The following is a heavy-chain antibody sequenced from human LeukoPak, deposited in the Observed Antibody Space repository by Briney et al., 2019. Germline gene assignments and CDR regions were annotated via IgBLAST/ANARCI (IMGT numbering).Heavy chain of an antibody. D-gene: IGHD3-10*01. CDR1: GYSFTSYW. CDR3: ARRVLPMVRGVIDYYFDY. Sequence: GESLQISCKGSGYSFTSYWIGWVRPMPGKGLEWMGIIYPGDSDARYSPSFQGQVTISADKSISTAYLQWSSLKASDTAMYYCARRVLPMVRGVIDYYFDYWGQGTLVTVSS. J-gene: IGHJ4*02. CDR2: IYPGDSDA. V-gene: IGHV5-51*01.